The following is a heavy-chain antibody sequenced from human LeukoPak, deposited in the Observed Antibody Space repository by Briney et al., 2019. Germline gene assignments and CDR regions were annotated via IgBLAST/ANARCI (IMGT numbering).Heavy chain of an antibody. CDR2: INHSGST. CDR1: GGSFSGYY. J-gene: IGHJ4*02. V-gene: IGHV4-34*01. CDR3: ARKWKGVVITTDYFDY. Sequence: SETLSLTCAVYGGSFSGYYWSWIRQPPGKGREWIGEINHSGSTNYNPSLKSRFTIPVDTSKNQFSLKLSSVSAADTAVYYCARKWKGVVITTDYFDYWGQGTLVTVSS. D-gene: IGHD3-22*01.